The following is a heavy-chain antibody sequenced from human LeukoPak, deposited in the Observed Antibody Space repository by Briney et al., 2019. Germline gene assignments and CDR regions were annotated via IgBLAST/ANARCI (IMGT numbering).Heavy chain of an antibody. CDR1: GFTFSDYY. Sequence: GGSLRLSCAASGFTFSDYYMSWIRQAPGKGLEWVSYISSSGSSIYYADSVKGRFTISRDNAKNSLYLQLNSLRAEDTAVYYCARQGYHDYVWGSYEIDIWGQGTMVTVSS. J-gene: IGHJ3*02. D-gene: IGHD3-16*01. CDR3: ARQGYHDYVWGSYEIDI. V-gene: IGHV3-11*04. CDR2: ISSSGSSI.